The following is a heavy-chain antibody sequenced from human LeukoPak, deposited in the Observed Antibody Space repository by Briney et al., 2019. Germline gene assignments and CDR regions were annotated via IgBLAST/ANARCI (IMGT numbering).Heavy chain of an antibody. Sequence: PSETLSLTCGVSGFSISNGYYWSWIRQPPGKGLEWIGSIFRRGDTSYNPSLKGRVTMSVDTSKNQFSLSLDSVTAADTAVYYCAREVNFYDRYFDYWGQGIPVTVSS. CDR1: GFSISNGYY. J-gene: IGHJ4*02. CDR2: IFRRGDT. CDR3: AREVNFYDRYFDY. D-gene: IGHD3-22*01. V-gene: IGHV4-38-2*02.